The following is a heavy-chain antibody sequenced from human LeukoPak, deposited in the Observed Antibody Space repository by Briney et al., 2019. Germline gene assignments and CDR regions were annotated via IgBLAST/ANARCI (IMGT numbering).Heavy chain of an antibody. Sequence: ASVKVSCKASGYTFTGYYMHWVRQAPGQGLEWMGWINPNSGGTNYAQKFQGWVTMTRDTSISTAYMELRSLRSDDTAVYYCARGPKKGIAAAGTFYYFDYWGQGTLVTVSS. V-gene: IGHV1-2*04. CDR3: ARGPKKGIAAAGTFYYFDY. D-gene: IGHD6-13*01. CDR2: INPNSGGT. J-gene: IGHJ4*02. CDR1: GYTFTGYY.